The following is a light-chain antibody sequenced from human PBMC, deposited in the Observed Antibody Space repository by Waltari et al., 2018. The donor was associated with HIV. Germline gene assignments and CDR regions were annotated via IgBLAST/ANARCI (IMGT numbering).Light chain of an antibody. Sequence: QSVLTQPPSVSGAPGQRVTISCTGSSSNIGAGYDVHWYQQLPGTAPKLLIYGNSKRPSGVPYRFSGSKSGTSASLAITGLQAEDEADYYCQSYDSSLSAPVVFGGGTKLTVL. CDR1: SSNIGAGYD. CDR3: QSYDSSLSAPVV. CDR2: GNS. J-gene: IGLJ2*01. V-gene: IGLV1-40*01.